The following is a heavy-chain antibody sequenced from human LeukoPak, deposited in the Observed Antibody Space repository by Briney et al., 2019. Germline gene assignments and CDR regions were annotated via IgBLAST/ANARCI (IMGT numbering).Heavy chain of an antibody. CDR2: INHSGST. Sequence: SETLSLTCAVYGGSFSGYYWSWIRQPPGKGLEWIGEINHSGSTNYNPSLKSRVTISVDTSKNQLSLKLSSVTAADTAVYYCARGRPLLWLGWFDPWGQGTLVTVSS. CDR1: GGSFSGYY. CDR3: ARGRPLLWLGWFDP. V-gene: IGHV4-34*01. D-gene: IGHD3-10*01. J-gene: IGHJ5*02.